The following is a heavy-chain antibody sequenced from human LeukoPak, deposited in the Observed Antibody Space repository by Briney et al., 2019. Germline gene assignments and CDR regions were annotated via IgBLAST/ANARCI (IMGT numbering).Heavy chain of an antibody. V-gene: IGHV3-48*04. J-gene: IGHJ4*02. D-gene: IGHD1-1*01. CDR1: GFTSMDYS. CDR3: ARDHNYAFDN. CDR2: TGISSGNT. Sequence: GASLRLSFSASGFTSMDYSMNGVCPAPGKGLGWVSYTGISSGNTKYADPVKGRFPISGDNAKNSLYLQMNSLRVEDTAVYYCARDHNYAFDNWGQGTLVTVSS.